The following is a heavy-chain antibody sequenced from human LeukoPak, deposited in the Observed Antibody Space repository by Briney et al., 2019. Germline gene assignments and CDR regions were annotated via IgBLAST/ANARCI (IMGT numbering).Heavy chain of an antibody. Sequence: PGGSLRLSCVASGFTFSNYGMNWVRQAPGKGLEWVSGIVGSGVTTYYADSVKGRFTISRDNSKSTLYLQLNSLRAEDTAMYYCATRYCSSTNCYAFDSWGQGTLVTVSS. CDR3: ATRYCSSTNCYAFDS. D-gene: IGHD2-2*01. CDR1: GFTFSNYG. J-gene: IGHJ4*02. CDR2: IVGSGVTT. V-gene: IGHV3-23*01.